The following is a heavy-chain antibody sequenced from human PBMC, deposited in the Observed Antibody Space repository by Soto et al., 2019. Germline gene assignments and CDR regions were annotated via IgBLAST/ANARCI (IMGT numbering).Heavy chain of an antibody. CDR2: NSSSSSYI. V-gene: IGHV3-21*01. CDR1: GFTFRCYS. CDR3: ARGYHYYDSSGYDKWDAFDI. D-gene: IGHD3-22*01. Sequence: EVQLVESGGGLVKPGGSLRLSCATSGFTFRCYSKKLVRQAPGKGLEWVSSNSSSSSYIYYADSVKGRFTISRDNAKNSLYLQMNSLRAEDTAVYYCARGYHYYDSSGYDKWDAFDIWGQGTMVTVSS. J-gene: IGHJ3*02.